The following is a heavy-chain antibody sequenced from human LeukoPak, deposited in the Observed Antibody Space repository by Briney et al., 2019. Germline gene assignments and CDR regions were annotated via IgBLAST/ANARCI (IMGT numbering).Heavy chain of an antibody. Sequence: ETLSLTCTVSGGSISSYYWSWIRQPPGKGLEWIGYIYYSGSTNYNPSLKSRVTISVDTSKNQFSLELHSVTAADTAVYYCARHYDSGTYPLDYWGQGTLVTVSS. CDR2: IYYSGST. J-gene: IGHJ4*02. D-gene: IGHD3-10*01. V-gene: IGHV4-59*01. CDR1: GGSISSYY. CDR3: ARHYDSGTYPLDY.